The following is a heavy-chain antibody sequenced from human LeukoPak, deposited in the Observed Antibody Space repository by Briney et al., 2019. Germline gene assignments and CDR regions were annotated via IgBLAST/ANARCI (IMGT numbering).Heavy chain of an antibody. CDR1: GGSINSYF. J-gene: IGHJ4*02. CDR2: IYYSDST. CDR3: ARGVNYDSGSYYDY. Sequence: SETLSLTCTVSGGSINSYFWSWIRQPPGKGLEWIGYIYYSDSTNYNSSLKSRVTISVETSKNQFSLKLTSVTAADTAVYYCARGVNYDSGSYYDYWGQGTLVTVSS. V-gene: IGHV4-59*01. D-gene: IGHD3-10*01.